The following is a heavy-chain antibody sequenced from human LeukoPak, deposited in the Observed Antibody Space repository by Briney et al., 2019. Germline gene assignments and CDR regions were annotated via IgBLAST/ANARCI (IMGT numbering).Heavy chain of an antibody. Sequence: GGSLRLSCAASGFTFSSYWMSWVRQAPGKGLEWVANIKQDGSEKYYVDSVKGRFTISRVNAKNSLYLQMNSLRAEDTALYYCARGHNILTGYYFGGYDYWGQGTLVTVSS. J-gene: IGHJ4*02. CDR3: ARGHNILTGYYFGGYDY. V-gene: IGHV3-7*04. CDR1: GFTFSSYW. D-gene: IGHD3-9*01. CDR2: IKQDGSEK.